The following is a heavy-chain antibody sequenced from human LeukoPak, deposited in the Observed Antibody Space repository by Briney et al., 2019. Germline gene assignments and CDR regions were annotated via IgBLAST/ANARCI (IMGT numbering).Heavy chain of an antibody. J-gene: IGHJ3*02. CDR3: ARHSRSGYGDYESAFDI. Sequence: RPSETLSLTCIVSGGSISSSGYYWDWIRQPPGKGLEWIMYFYYTGSSYYNPSLKSRITISVDTSKNQFSLKLRSVTAADTAVYYCARHSRSGYGDYESAFDIWGQGTMVTVSS. CDR1: GGSISSSGYY. D-gene: IGHD5-12*01. CDR2: FYYTGSS. V-gene: IGHV4-39*01.